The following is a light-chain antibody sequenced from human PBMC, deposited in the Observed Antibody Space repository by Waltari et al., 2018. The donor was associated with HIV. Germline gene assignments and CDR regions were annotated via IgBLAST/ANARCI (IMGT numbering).Light chain of an antibody. J-gene: IGLJ2*01. V-gene: IGLV3-10*01. CDR2: EDT. CDR1: ALAKKY. Sequence: SYELTQPPSVSVSPGQTARITCSGDALAKKYAYWYQQKSGQAPVLVIYEDTKRPSGVPDRFSGSKSGNTASLTISGLQAEDEADYYCCSYAGRNTLLFGGGTTLTVL. CDR3: CSYAGRNTLL.